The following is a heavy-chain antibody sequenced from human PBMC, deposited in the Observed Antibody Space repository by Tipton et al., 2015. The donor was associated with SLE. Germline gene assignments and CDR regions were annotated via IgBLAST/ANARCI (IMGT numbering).Heavy chain of an antibody. CDR3: ARVSPTTGDFDY. J-gene: IGHJ4*01. CDR1: GFTFRAHT. Sequence: GSLRLSCAASGFTFRAHTMQWVRQAPGKGLEWVSSISSTGSYIYYADLVKGRFTISRDNARSSLFLQVDGLRAEDTAVYYCARVSPTTGDFDYWGQGSLVTVSS. CDR2: ISSTGSYI. V-gene: IGHV3-21*01. D-gene: IGHD2-8*02.